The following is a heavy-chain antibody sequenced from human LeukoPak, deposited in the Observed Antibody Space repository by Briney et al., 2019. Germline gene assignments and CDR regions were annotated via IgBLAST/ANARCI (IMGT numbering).Heavy chain of an antibody. CDR3: ARDLAEDYYYYGMDV. Sequence: GGSLRLSCAASGFTFSSYGMHWVRQAPGKGLEWVAVIWYDGSNKYYADSVKGRFTISRDNSKNPLYLQMNSLRAEDTAVYYCARDLAEDYYYYGMDVWGQGTTVTVSS. CDR2: IWYDGSNK. D-gene: IGHD2-15*01. V-gene: IGHV3-33*01. CDR1: GFTFSSYG. J-gene: IGHJ6*02.